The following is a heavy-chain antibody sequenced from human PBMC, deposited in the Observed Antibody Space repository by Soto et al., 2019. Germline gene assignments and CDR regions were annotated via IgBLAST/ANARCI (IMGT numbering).Heavy chain of an antibody. CDR1: GFTFSSYS. CDR2: ISSSSSYI. Sequence: PGGSLRLSCAASGFTFSSYSMNWVRQAPGKGLEWVSSISSSSSYIYYADSVKGRFTISRDNAKNSLYLQMNSLRAEDTAVYYCARDRTLEAAGHASSMDVPGQGTTLTVSS. V-gene: IGHV3-21*01. CDR3: ARDRTLEAAGHASSMDV. J-gene: IGHJ6*02. D-gene: IGHD6-13*01.